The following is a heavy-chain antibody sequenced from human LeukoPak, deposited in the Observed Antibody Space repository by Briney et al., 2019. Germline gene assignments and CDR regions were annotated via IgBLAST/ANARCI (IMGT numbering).Heavy chain of an antibody. CDR2: IYPGDSDT. CDR3: ARRGLGGLVLDAFDI. CDR1: GYNFTNYW. Sequence: GESLRISCKGSGYNFTNYWIAWVRQMPGKGLEWMGIIYPGDSDTRYSPSFQGQVTISSDKSISTAYLQWSSLKASDTAIFFCARRGLGGLVLDAFDIWGQGTVVTVSS. V-gene: IGHV5-51*01. J-gene: IGHJ3*02. D-gene: IGHD3-16*01.